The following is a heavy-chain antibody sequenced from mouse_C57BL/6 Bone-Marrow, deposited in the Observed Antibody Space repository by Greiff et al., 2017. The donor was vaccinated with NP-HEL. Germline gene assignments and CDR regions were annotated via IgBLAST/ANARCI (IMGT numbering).Heavy chain of an antibody. CDR1: GFTFSSYG. J-gene: IGHJ4*01. CDR2: ISSGGSYT. CDR3: ARLRWLLPYYYAMDY. V-gene: IGHV5-6*02. Sequence: EVMLVESGGDLVKPGGSLKLSCAASGFTFSSYGMSWVRQTPDKRLEWVATISSGGSYTYYPDSVKGRFTISRDNAKNTLYLQMSSLKSEDTAMYYCARLRWLLPYYYAMDYWGQGTSVTVSS. D-gene: IGHD2-3*01.